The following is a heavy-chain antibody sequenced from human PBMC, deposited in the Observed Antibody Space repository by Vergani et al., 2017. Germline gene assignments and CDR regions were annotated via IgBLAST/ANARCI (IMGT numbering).Heavy chain of an antibody. J-gene: IGHJ3*02. CDR2: IYSGGST. Sequence: EVQLVESGGGLVKPGGSLRLSCAASGFTFSNAWMSWVRQAPGKGLEWVSVIYSGGSTYYADSVKGRFTISRDNSKNTLYLQMNSLRAEDTAVYYCARGRRRAQNSGAFDIWGQGTMVTVSS. CDR3: ARGRRRAQNSGAFDI. CDR1: GFTFSNAW. V-gene: IGHV3-66*01. D-gene: IGHD6-19*01.